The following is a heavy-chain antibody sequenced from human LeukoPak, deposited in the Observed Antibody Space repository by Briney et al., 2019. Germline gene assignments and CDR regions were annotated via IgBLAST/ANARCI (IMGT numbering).Heavy chain of an antibody. D-gene: IGHD6-19*01. J-gene: IGHJ4*02. V-gene: IGHV3-21*01. CDR2: ITNNGSYI. CDR1: GFTFSSYS. Sequence: GGSLRLSCAASGFTFSSYSMNWVRQAPGKGLEWVSSITNNGSYIYYADSVKGRFTISRDNAKNSLYLQMNSLRAEDTAVYYCARMSGGVAGYWGQGTLVTVSS. CDR3: ARMSGGVAGY.